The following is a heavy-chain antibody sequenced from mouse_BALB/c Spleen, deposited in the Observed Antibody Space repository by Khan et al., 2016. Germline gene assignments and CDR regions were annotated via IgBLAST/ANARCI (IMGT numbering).Heavy chain of an antibody. CDR1: GYSFIGYF. CDR2: INPYNGDT. Sequence: VQLQQSGPELVKPGASVKISCKASGYSFIGYFMHWVMQSHGKSLEWIGRINPYNGDTFYNQKFKGKATLTADKSSSTAHMELRSLASEDSAVYYCARDYGSPRGAMDYWGQGTSVTVSS. CDR3: ARDYGSPRGAMDY. D-gene: IGHD1-1*01. J-gene: IGHJ4*01. V-gene: IGHV1-20*02.